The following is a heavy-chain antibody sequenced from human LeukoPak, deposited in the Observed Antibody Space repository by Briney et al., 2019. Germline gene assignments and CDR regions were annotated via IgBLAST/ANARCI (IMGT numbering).Heavy chain of an antibody. CDR2: INYNGGYT. CDR1: GFNFDDYA. V-gene: IGHV3-20*01. Sequence: PGGSLRLSCAASGFNFDDYAMSWVRQAPGKGLEGVSGINYNGGYTYYADSVQGRFTISRDTARNSLYPQMNSLRAEDTALYHCARGPIISSSDWYYVYWGQGTLVTVSS. J-gene: IGHJ4*02. CDR3: ARGPIISSSDWYYVY. D-gene: IGHD3-10*01.